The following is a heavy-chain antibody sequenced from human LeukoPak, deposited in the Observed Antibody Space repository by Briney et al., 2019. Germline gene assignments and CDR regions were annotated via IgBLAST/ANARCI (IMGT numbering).Heavy chain of an antibody. CDR2: ISYSVGT. D-gene: IGHD1-26*01. V-gene: IGHV4-59*08. J-gene: IGHJ4*02. Sequence: SETLSLTCTVSGGSISGYYWSWMRQPPGKGLEWIGFISYSVGTNYNPSLKSRVTISVDTSKNQFSLKLNSVTAADTAVYYCARHGGSYTFDYWGQGTLVTVSS. CDR1: GGSISGYY. CDR3: ARHGGSYTFDY.